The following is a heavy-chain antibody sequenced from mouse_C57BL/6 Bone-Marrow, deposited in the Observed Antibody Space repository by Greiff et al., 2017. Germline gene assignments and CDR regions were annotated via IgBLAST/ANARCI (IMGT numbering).Heavy chain of an antibody. V-gene: IGHV2-9-1*01. J-gene: IGHJ2*01. D-gene: IGHD1-1*01. CDR2: IWTGGGT. Sequence: VKLMESGPGLVAPSQSLSITCTVSGFSLTSYAISWVRQPPGQGLEWLGVIWTGGGTTYNSALNSRLSLSKDNSKSQVFLKMNRLQTDDTTRDYCARNKAPHYYGSSYFDYWGQGTTLTVSS. CDR1: GFSLTSYA. CDR3: ARNKAPHYYGSSYFDY.